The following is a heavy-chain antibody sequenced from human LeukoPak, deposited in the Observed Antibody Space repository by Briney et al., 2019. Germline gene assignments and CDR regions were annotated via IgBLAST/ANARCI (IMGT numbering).Heavy chain of an antibody. J-gene: IGHJ4*02. CDR3: AKARYLYYFDY. Sequence: GGSLRLSCAASGFSFSNYAMSWVRQTPGKGLEWVSTIYYSGGDTYSADSVKGRFTISRDNSRNMVYLQMNSLRAEDTAVYYCAKARYLYYFDYWGQGTLVTVSS. D-gene: IGHD1-1*01. CDR2: IYYSGGDT. CDR1: GFSFSNYA. V-gene: IGHV3-23*01.